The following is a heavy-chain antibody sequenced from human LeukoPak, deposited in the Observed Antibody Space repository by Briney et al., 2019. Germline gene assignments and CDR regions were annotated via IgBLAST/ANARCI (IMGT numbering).Heavy chain of an antibody. D-gene: IGHD3-16*01. CDR1: GYSISSGYY. CDR3: AEETYDYAFDI. Sequence: PSETLSLTCTVSGYSISSGYYWGWIRQPPGKGLEWIGSIYHSGSTYYNPSLKSRVTISVDTSKNQFSLKLSSVTAADTAVYYCAEETYDYAFDIWGQGTMVTVSS. CDR2: IYHSGST. V-gene: IGHV4-38-2*02. J-gene: IGHJ3*02.